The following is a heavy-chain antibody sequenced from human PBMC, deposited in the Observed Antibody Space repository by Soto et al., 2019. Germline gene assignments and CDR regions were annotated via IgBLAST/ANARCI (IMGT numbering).Heavy chain of an antibody. D-gene: IGHD3-10*01. V-gene: IGHV4-39*01. CDR1: GGSIGSRSYS. Sequence: SETLSLTCSVSGGSIGSRSYSWGWSRQPPGRGLEWIGTIHYTGSAYYNPSLKSRVTMSVDTSKNQYSLKLSSVTAADTAVYYCARQSMVRGFPPLFFDPWGQGTLVTVSS. CDR3: ARQSMVRGFPPLFFDP. J-gene: IGHJ5*02. CDR2: IHYTGSA.